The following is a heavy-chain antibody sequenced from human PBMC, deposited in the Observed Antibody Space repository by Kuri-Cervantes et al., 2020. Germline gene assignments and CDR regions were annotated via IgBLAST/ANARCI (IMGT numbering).Heavy chain of an antibody. CDR3: ASRGYCSRTNCQNWFDP. J-gene: IGHJ5*02. CDR1: GYNFANYW. D-gene: IGHD2-2*01. CDR2: IYPGDSDT. Sequence: GESLKISCKGSGYNFANYWIGWVRQMPGKGLEWMGIIYPGDSDTRYSPSFQGQVTISADKSISTAYLQWSSLKASDTAMYYCASRGYCSRTNCQNWFDPWGQGTLVTVSS. V-gene: IGHV5-51*01.